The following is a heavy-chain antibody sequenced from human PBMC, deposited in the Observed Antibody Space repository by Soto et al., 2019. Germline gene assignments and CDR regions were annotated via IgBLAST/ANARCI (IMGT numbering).Heavy chain of an antibody. CDR3: ARGQGGATRISYGMDV. J-gene: IGHJ6*02. Sequence: GGSLRLSCAASGFTVSSNYMSWVRQAPGKGLEWVSVIYSVGSTYYADSVKGRFTISRDNSKNTLYLQMNSLRAADTAVYYCARGQGGATRISYGMDVWGQGTTVTVSS. D-gene: IGHD1-26*01. CDR1: GFTVSSNY. V-gene: IGHV3-53*01. CDR2: IYSVGST.